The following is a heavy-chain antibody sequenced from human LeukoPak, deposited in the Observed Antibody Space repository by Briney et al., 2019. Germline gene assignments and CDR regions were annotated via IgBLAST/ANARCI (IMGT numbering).Heavy chain of an antibody. Sequence: ASVKVSCKASGYTFTAYYLHWVRQAPGQGLEWVGWIHPNSGGTNYAQKFQGRVTMTRDTSITTAYMELSRLTSDDTALYYCARGIINKDAFDIWGQGTMVTVSS. D-gene: IGHD3-10*01. CDR3: ARGIINKDAFDI. V-gene: IGHV1-2*02. CDR1: GYTFTAYY. CDR2: IHPNSGGT. J-gene: IGHJ3*02.